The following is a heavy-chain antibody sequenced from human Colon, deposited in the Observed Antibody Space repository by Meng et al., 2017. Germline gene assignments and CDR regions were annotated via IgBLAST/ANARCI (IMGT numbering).Heavy chain of an antibody. D-gene: IGHD1-14*01. V-gene: IGHV3-30*01. CDR3: ARDSGITFDH. CDR2: ISYDGRLK. Sequence: LVGAGVGLGKPGSSLILSCSASGFTFDIHPMHWGRQAPGKGLEWVALISYDGRLKEYGDSVKGRFTIARDNANNTVYLQMNSLRAEDTAVYHCARDSGITFDHWGQGALVTVS. CDR1: GFTFDIHP. J-gene: IGHJ4*02.